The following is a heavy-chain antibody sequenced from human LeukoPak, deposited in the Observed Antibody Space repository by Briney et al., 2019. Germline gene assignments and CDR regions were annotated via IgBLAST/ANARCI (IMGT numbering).Heavy chain of an antibody. CDR1: GFTFSGSA. Sequence: PGGSLRLSCAASGFTFSGSAMHWVRQASGKGLEWVGRIRSKANSYATAYAASVKGRFTISRDDSKNTVYLQMNSLKTEDTAVYYCIPWGWELLRGWGQGTLVTVSS. V-gene: IGHV3-73*01. J-gene: IGHJ4*02. D-gene: IGHD1-26*01. CDR2: IRSKANSYAT. CDR3: IPWGWELLRG.